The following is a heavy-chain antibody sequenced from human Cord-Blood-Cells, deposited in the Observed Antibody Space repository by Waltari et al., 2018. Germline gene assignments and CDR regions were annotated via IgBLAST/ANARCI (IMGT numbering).Heavy chain of an antibody. CDR2: INHSGST. V-gene: IGHV4-34*01. Sequence: QVQLQQWGAGLLKPSETLSLTCAVYGGSFSGYYWSWIRQPPGKGLEWIGEINHSGSTNYNPSLKSRGTISVDTSKNHVSLKLSSVTAADTAVYYCARQARDSFDIWGQGTMVTVSS. CDR1: GGSFSGYY. J-gene: IGHJ3*02. D-gene: IGHD6-6*01. CDR3: ARQARDSFDI.